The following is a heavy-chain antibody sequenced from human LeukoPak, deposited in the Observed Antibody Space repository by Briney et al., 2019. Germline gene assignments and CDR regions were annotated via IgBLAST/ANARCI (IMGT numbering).Heavy chain of an antibody. D-gene: IGHD3-16*02. J-gene: IGHJ4*02. CDR1: GLTFSSYG. CDR3: AKALRLGELSLYPPPGY. CDR2: IRYDGSNK. V-gene: IGHV3-30*02. Sequence: GGSLRPSCAASGLTFSSYGMHWVRQAPGKGLEWVAFIRYDGSNKYYADSVKGRFTISRDNSKNTLYLQMNSLRAEDTAVYYCAKALRLGELSLYPPPGYGGQGTLVTVSS.